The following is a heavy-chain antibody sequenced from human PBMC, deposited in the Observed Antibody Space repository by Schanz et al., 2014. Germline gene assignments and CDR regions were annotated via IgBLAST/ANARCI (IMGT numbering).Heavy chain of an antibody. J-gene: IGHJ4*02. CDR1: GLNFDYYA. Sequence: QVQLVESGGGVVQPGRSLRLSCATSGLNFDYYAMNWVRQAPGKGLEWVANIGYDGSEKYYVDSVKGRFTISRDNSKDTLYLQMSGLTPEDTAVYYCARGSVPIQGFPMDFWGQGTLVTVSS. CDR2: IGYDGSEK. CDR3: ARGSVPIQGFPMDF. V-gene: IGHV3-33*01. D-gene: IGHD2-21*01.